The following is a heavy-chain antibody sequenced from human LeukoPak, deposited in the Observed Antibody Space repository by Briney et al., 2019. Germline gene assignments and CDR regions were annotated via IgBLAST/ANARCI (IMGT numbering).Heavy chain of an antibody. Sequence: GGSLRLSCAASGLTFSDYYMSWIRQAPGKGLEWVSYISSSGSTIYYADSVKGRFTISRDNAKNSLYLQMNSLRAEDTAVYYCARVPHYVWGSYRPHYYYYMDVWGKGTTVTVSS. V-gene: IGHV3-11*01. CDR1: GLTFSDYY. CDR3: ARVPHYVWGSYRPHYYYYMDV. D-gene: IGHD3-16*02. CDR2: ISSSGSTI. J-gene: IGHJ6*03.